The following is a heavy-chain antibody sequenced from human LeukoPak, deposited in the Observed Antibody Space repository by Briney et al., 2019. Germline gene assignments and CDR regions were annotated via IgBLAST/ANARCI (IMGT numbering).Heavy chain of an antibody. CDR3: ATGYTYDYSLY. CDR1: GFTFSSYA. V-gene: IGHV3-30*04. Sequence: GGSLRLSCAASGFTFSSYAMHWVRQAPGKGLEWVAVISYDGSNKYYADSVKGRFTISRDNSKNTLYLQMNSLRAEDTAVYYCATGYTYDYSLYWGQGTLVTVSS. J-gene: IGHJ4*02. D-gene: IGHD5-18*01. CDR2: ISYDGSNK.